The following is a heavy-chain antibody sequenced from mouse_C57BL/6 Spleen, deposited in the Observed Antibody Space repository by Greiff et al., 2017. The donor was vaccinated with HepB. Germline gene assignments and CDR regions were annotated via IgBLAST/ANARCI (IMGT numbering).Heavy chain of an antibody. V-gene: IGHV7-3*01. CDR3: ATYGTSRGFAY. Sequence: EVKLMESGGGLVQPGGSLSLSCAASGFTFTDYYMSWVRQPPGKALEWLGFIRNKANGYTTEYSASVKGRFTISRDNSQSILYLQMNALRAEDSATYYCATYGTSRGFAYWGQGTLVTVSA. CDR1: GFTFTDYY. D-gene: IGHD1-1*01. J-gene: IGHJ3*01. CDR2: IRNKANGYTT.